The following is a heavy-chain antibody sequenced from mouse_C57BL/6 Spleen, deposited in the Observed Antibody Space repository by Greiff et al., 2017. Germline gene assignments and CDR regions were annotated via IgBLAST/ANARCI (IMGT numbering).Heavy chain of an antibody. D-gene: IGHD1-1*01. CDR1: GYTFTSYW. Sequence: QVQLQQPGAELVKPGASVKLSCKASGYTFTSYWMQWVKQRPGQGLEWIGEIDPSDSYTNYNQKFKGKATLTVDTSSSTAYMQLSSLTSEDSAVYYCASPLTVVAPDYWGQGTTLTVSS. J-gene: IGHJ2*01. CDR2: IDPSDSYT. V-gene: IGHV1-50*01. CDR3: ASPLTVVAPDY.